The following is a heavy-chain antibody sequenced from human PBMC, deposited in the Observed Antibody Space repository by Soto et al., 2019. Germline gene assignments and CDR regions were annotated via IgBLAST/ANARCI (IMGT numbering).Heavy chain of an antibody. Sequence: EVQLVESGGGLVKPGGSLRLSCAASGFTFSNAWMNWVRQAPGKGLEWVGRIKSKTDGGTTDYAAPVKGRFTISRDDSKNTLYLQMNSLKTEDTAVYYCTTGVGADPGAFDIWGQGTMVTVSS. D-gene: IGHD1-26*01. CDR1: GFTFSNAW. J-gene: IGHJ3*02. CDR3: TTGVGADPGAFDI. CDR2: IKSKTDGGTT. V-gene: IGHV3-15*07.